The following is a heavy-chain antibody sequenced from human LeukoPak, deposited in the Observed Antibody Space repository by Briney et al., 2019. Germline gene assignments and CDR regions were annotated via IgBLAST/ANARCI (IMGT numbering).Heavy chain of an antibody. CDR3: ARASRRDGYNDVGPGAFDI. J-gene: IGHJ3*02. CDR2: ISYDGSNK. V-gene: IGHV3-30-3*01. D-gene: IGHD5-12*01. Sequence: GRSLRLSCAASGFTFSSYAMHWVRQAPGKGLEWVAVISYDGSNKYYADSVKGRFTISRDNSKNTLYLQMNSLRAEDTAVYYCARASRRDGYNDVGPGAFDIWGQGTMVTVSS. CDR1: GFTFSSYA.